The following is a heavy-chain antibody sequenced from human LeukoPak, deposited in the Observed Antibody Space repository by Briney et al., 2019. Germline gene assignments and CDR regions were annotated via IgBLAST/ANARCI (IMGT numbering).Heavy chain of an antibody. J-gene: IGHJ4*02. D-gene: IGHD6-19*01. CDR2: INHSGST. CDR3: AEYSSGWYYFDY. CDR1: GGSFSGYY. V-gene: IGHV4-34*01. Sequence: SETLSLTCAVYGGSFSGYYWSWIRQPPGKGLEWIGEINHSGSTNYNPSLKSRVTISVDTSKNQFSLKLSSVTAADTAVYYCAEYSSGWYYFDYWGQGTLVTVSS.